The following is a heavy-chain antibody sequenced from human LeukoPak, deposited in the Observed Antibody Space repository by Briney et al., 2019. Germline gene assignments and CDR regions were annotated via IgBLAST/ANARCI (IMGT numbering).Heavy chain of an antibody. Sequence: GGSLRLSCAASGFTFSNAWMSWVRQAPGKGLECVGRIKSKTDGGTTNYAAPVKGRFTISRDDSKNPLYLQMNSLKTEDTAVYYCTTGYSSGWYNDYWGQGTLVTVSS. D-gene: IGHD6-19*01. CDR1: GFTFSNAW. V-gene: IGHV3-15*01. CDR3: TTGYSSGWYNDY. CDR2: IKSKTDGGTT. J-gene: IGHJ4*02.